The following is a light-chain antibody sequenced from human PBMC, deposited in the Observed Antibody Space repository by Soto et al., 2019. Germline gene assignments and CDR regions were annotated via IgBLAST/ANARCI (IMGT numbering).Light chain of an antibody. CDR3: SSYTGSSTVV. CDR1: NSDVGAFKF. CDR2: EVS. Sequence: QSALTQPASVSGSPGQSITISCTGTNSDVGAFKFVSWYQQHPGKAPKLLIYEVSNRPSGVSYRFSGSKSGNTASLTISGLQGEDEADYYCSSYTGSSTVVFGAGTKVTVL. J-gene: IGLJ1*01. V-gene: IGLV2-14*01.